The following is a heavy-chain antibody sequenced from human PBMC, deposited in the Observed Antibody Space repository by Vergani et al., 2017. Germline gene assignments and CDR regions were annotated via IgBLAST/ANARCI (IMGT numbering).Heavy chain of an antibody. Sequence: QVQLQQWGAGLLKPSETLSLTCAVYGGSFSGYYWSWIRQPPGKGLEWIGEINHSGSTNYNPSLKSRVTISVDTSKNQFSLKLSSVTAADTAVYYWARIGGTALDYWGQGTLVTVSS. V-gene: IGHV4-34*01. D-gene: IGHD1-1*01. CDR3: ARIGGTALDY. CDR1: GGSFSGYY. J-gene: IGHJ4*02. CDR2: INHSGST.